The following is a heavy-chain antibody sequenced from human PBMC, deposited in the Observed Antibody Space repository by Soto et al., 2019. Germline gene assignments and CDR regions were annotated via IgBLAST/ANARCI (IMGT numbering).Heavy chain of an antibody. CDR3: ATQHCSGGSCYSDYYYYGMDV. D-gene: IGHD2-15*01. J-gene: IGHJ6*02. Sequence: ASVKVSCKASGYTFTSYYMHWVRQAPGQGLEWMGIINPSGGSTSYAQKFQGRVTMTRDTSTSTVYMELSSLRSEDTAVYYCATQHCSGGSCYSDYYYYGMDVWGQGTTVTVSS. V-gene: IGHV1-46*01. CDR2: INPSGGST. CDR1: GYTFTSYY.